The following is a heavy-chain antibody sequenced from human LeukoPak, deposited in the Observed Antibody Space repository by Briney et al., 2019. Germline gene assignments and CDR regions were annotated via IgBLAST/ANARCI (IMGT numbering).Heavy chain of an antibody. CDR3: ARSYYDFWSGLWAFDI. CDR2: IYYSGST. J-gene: IGHJ3*02. D-gene: IGHD3-3*01. Sequence: PSETLSLTCTVSGGSISSSSYYWGWIRQPPGKGLEWIGSIYYSGSTYYNPSLKSRVTISVDTSKNQFSLKLSSVTAADTAVYYCARSYYDFWSGLWAFDIWGQGTMVTVSS. CDR1: GGSISSSSYY. V-gene: IGHV4-39*01.